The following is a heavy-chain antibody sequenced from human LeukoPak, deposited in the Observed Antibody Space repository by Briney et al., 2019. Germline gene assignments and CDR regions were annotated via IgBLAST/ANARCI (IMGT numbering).Heavy chain of an antibody. Sequence: QPGRSLRRSCAASGFTFSSYAMHWVRQAPGQGLEWVAIISYDGSNKYYADSVKGRFTISRDNSKNTLYLQMNSLRAKDTAVYYCARGKGEYFDYWGQGTLVTVSS. V-gene: IGHV3-30*04. CDR2: ISYDGSNK. J-gene: IGHJ4*02. CDR1: GFTFSSYA. D-gene: IGHD3-16*01. CDR3: ARGKGEYFDY.